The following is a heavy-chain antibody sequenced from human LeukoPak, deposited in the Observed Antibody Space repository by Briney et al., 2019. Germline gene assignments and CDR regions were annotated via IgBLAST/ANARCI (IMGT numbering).Heavy chain of an antibody. J-gene: IGHJ6*04. CDR3: ARPPWGSGSFGYYYGMDV. Sequence: GGSLRLSCAASGFTFSSYEMNWVRQAPGKGLEWVSSISSSSSYIYYADSVKGRFTISRDNAKNSLYLQMNSLRAEDTAVYYCARPPWGSGSFGYYYGMDVWGKGTTVTVSS. V-gene: IGHV3-21*01. D-gene: IGHD3-10*01. CDR1: GFTFSSYE. CDR2: ISSSSSYI.